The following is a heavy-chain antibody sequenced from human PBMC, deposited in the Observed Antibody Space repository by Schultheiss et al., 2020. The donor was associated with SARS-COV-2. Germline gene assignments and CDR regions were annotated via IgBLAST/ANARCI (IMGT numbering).Heavy chain of an antibody. D-gene: IGHD4-23*01. J-gene: IGHJ4*02. CDR2: IKSDGSIT. Sequence: GESLKISCAASGFTFSNYWMHWVRQGPGKGLVWVSRIKSDGSITSYADSVKGRFTISRDNAKNTLYLEMNSLRTEDTAVYYCARRGMVTGTFDYWGQGTLVTVS. CDR1: GFTFSNYW. CDR3: ARRGMVTGTFDY. V-gene: IGHV3-74*01.